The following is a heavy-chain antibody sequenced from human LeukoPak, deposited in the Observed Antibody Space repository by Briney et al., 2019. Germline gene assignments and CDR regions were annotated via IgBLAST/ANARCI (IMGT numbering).Heavy chain of an antibody. D-gene: IGHD3-3*01. V-gene: IGHV3-48*01. J-gene: IGHJ6*03. Sequence: GGSLRLSCAASGFTFSSYSMNWVRQAPGKGLEWVSYISSSSSTIYYADSVKGRFTISRDNAKNSLYLQMNSLRAEDTAVYYCARALYYDFWCGYRDYYYYYMDVWGKGTTVTVSS. CDR2: ISSSSSTI. CDR3: ARALYYDFWCGYRDYYYYYMDV. CDR1: GFTFSSYS.